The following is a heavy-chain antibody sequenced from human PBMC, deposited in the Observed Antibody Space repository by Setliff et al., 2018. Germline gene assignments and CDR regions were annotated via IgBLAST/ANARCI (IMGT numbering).Heavy chain of an antibody. Sequence: GGSLRLSCAASGFTFSSYWMSWVRQAPGKGLEWVANIKQDGSEKYYVDSVKGRFTISRDNAKNSLYLQMNSLRAEDTAVYYCARDEQLEMATIVYGMDVWGQGTTVTVSS. CDR2: IKQDGSEK. J-gene: IGHJ6*02. V-gene: IGHV3-7*01. CDR3: ARDEQLEMATIVYGMDV. CDR1: GFTFSSYW. D-gene: IGHD5-12*01.